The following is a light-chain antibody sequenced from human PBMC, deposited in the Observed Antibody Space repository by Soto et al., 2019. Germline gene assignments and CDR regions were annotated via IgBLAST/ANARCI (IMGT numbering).Light chain of an antibody. Sequence: SVLTQPPSASGTPGQRVTISCSGTSSSIESNYVYCYQQLPGTAPRLLIYRNNQRPSGVPDRFSASKSGTSASLAISPLRSEDEADYYCTVWDDSLRGRLFGGGTKVTVL. CDR3: TVWDDSLRGRL. CDR1: SSSIESNY. CDR2: RNN. V-gene: IGLV1-47*01. J-gene: IGLJ2*01.